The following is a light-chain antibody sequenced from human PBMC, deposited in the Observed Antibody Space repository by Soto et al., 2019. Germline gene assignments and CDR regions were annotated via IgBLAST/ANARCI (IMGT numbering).Light chain of an antibody. CDR3: QQFYIFPVT. Sequence: AIPLTQSPSSVSASVGDRITITCRASQAIHTFLAWYQQKPGKAPQLLIYKASPLQSGVPSRFSGSGSGTYFTLTITSLQPEDFATYSCQQFYIFPVTFGQRTRLEIK. V-gene: IGKV1-13*02. CDR1: QAIHTF. J-gene: IGKJ5*01. CDR2: KAS.